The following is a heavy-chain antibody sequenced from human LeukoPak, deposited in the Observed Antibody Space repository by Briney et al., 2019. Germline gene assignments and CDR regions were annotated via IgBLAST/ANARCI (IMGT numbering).Heavy chain of an antibody. Sequence: SETLSLTCTVSGGSVGSAGYYWGWIRQPPGGGLEWIGYIYYIRNTNYNPSLKSRVTMSLDTSKNQFSLKLSSVTAADTAVYYCAVLERGYSYGYDYWGQGTLVTVSS. V-gene: IGHV4-61*08. CDR1: GGSVGSAGYY. CDR2: IYYIRNT. CDR3: AVLERGYSYGYDY. J-gene: IGHJ4*02. D-gene: IGHD5-18*01.